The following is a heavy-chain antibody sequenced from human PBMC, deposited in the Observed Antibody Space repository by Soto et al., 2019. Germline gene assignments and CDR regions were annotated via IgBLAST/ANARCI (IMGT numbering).Heavy chain of an antibody. J-gene: IGHJ4*02. CDR2: TYYRSKWYK. Sequence: SQTLSLTCAISGDSVSSNSAAWNWIRQSPSRGLEWLGRTYYRSKWYKDYEVSVKSRITINLDTSKNQFSLQLSSVTPEDTAVYYCARGAVADYSRVFDYWGQGTLVTVSS. CDR3: ARGAVADYSRVFDY. CDR1: GDSVSSNSAA. D-gene: IGHD6-19*01. V-gene: IGHV6-1*01.